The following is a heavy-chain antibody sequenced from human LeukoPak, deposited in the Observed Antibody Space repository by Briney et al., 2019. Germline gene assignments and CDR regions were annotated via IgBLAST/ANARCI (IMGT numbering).Heavy chain of an antibody. J-gene: IGHJ4*02. V-gene: IGHV4-34*01. CDR1: GDSFSGYY. D-gene: IGHD3-10*01. CDR3: ARGQAMVRGVSRVDY. CDR2: VSHSGYT. Sequence: PSETLSLTCAVYGDSFSGYYWTWIRQPPGKGLEWIGEVSHSGYTNYNPSLKSRVTISVDTSKTQFSLNLRAVTAADTAVYYCARGQAMVRGVSRVDYWGQGTLVTVSS.